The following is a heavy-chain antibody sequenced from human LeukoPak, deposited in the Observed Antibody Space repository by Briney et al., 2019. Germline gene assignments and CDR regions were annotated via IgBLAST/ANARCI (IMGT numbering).Heavy chain of an antibody. CDR2: ISGSGDIT. J-gene: IGHJ6*03. CDR3: AKAHLPDYYYMDV. V-gene: IGHV3-23*01. Sequence: GGSLRLSCAASGFTFSAYVMSWVRQAPGKGLEWVSSISGSGDITYYTDSVKGRFTISRDNSRNTLYLQMNSLRAEDTALYYCAKAHLPDYYYMDVWGKGTTVTVSS. CDR1: GFTFSAYV.